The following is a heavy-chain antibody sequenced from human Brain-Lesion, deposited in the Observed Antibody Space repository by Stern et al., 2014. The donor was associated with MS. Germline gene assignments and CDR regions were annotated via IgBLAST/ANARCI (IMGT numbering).Heavy chain of an antibody. CDR1: GFTFSSYG. CDR3: VKRGITEVRGVRLGDY. Sequence: VQLVESGRGLVQPGSSLRLTCTVSGFTFSSYGMHWVRQAPVKGLEWDAVISYDGSDTYYAESVKGRFTISRDNSKNTLYLEMRSLRPEDTAVYYCVKRGITEVRGVRLGDYWGPGTLVIVSS. CDR2: ISYDGSDT. J-gene: IGHJ4*02. V-gene: IGHV3-30*18. D-gene: IGHD3-10*01.